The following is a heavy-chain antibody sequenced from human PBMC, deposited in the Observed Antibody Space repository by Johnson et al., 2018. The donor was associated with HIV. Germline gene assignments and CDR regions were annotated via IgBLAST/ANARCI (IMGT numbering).Heavy chain of an antibody. CDR1: GFTFGRYW. D-gene: IGHD3-16*01. J-gene: IGHJ3*02. CDR3: ALEGFGAFDI. V-gene: IGHV3-74*01. CDR2: IDADGRST. Sequence: VQLVESGGGLVQPGGSLRLSCAASGFTFGRYWMHWVRQAPGKGLVWVSRIDADGRSTTYADSVKGRFTISRDNAQNTLYLQMNSLRAEDTAVYYCALEGFGAFDIWGQGTMVTVSS.